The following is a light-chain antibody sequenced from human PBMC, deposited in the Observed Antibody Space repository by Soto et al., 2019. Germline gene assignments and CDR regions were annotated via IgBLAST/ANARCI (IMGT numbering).Light chain of an antibody. V-gene: IGLV2-23*02. Sequence: QAVVTQPASVSGSPGQSITISCTGTSSDVGNYNLVSWYQQVPGKAPKLIIYEVIQRPSGVSNRFSGSKSGNTASLTISGLQAEDEGDYYCCSYAGSTALFGGGTKVTVL. CDR3: CSYAGSTAL. CDR1: SSDVGNYNL. CDR2: EVI. J-gene: IGLJ2*01.